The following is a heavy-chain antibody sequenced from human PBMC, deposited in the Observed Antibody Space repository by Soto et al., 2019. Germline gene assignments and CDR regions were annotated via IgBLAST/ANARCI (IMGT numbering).Heavy chain of an antibody. V-gene: IGHV1-18*01. CDR3: APVRLVVAPAATHEAGMGV. D-gene: IGHD2-2*01. J-gene: IGHJ6*02. CDR2: ISAYNGNI. Sequence: ASVEVPCQSSGYTFTSYGINWGRQAPGQGVEFMGWISAYNGNINFSQKLQGRLAMSADASASTAYMELSSMSSEDTAVYYCAPVRLVVAPAATHEAGMGVWGQGTTVTV. CDR1: GYTFTSYG.